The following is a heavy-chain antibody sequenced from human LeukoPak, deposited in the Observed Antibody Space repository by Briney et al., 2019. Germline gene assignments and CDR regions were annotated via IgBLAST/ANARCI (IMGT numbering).Heavy chain of an antibody. J-gene: IGHJ4*02. Sequence: SETLSLTGTVSGGSISSGGYYWSWIRQHPGKGLEWIGYIYYSGSTYYNPSLKSRVTISVDTSKNQFSLKLSSVTAADTAVYYCARDGRIQGFDYWGQGTLVTVSS. CDR2: IYYSGST. D-gene: IGHD5-18*01. CDR1: GGSISSGGYY. CDR3: ARDGRIQGFDY. V-gene: IGHV4-31*03.